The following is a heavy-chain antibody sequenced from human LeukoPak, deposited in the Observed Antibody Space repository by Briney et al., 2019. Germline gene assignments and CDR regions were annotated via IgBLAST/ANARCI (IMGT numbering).Heavy chain of an antibody. V-gene: IGHV4-39*06. CDR1: GGSISSSSYY. J-gene: IGHJ5*02. CDR3: ASSYYYDSSGHHNWFDP. D-gene: IGHD3-22*01. CDR2: IYYSGTA. Sequence: PSETLSLTCTVSGGSISSSSYYWGWIRQPPGKGLEWIGSIYYSGTAYYNPSLKSRVTISVDTSKNQFILKLNSVTAADTAVYYCASSYYYDSSGHHNWFDPWGQGTLVTVSS.